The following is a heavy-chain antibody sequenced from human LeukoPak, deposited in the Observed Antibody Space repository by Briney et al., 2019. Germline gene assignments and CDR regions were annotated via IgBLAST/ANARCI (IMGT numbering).Heavy chain of an antibody. CDR2: IKQDGSEK. V-gene: IGHV3-7*05. CDR1: TLTLNNYW. D-gene: IGHD6-13*01. CDR3: ASRAGYTGSWSAFDY. J-gene: IGHJ4*02. Sequence: PGGSLRLSCTASTLTLNNYWMSWVRQAPGKGLEWVANIKQDGSEKYHVDSVKGRLTISRDNAKNSLYLQMNSLRAEDTAVYYCASRAGYTGSWSAFDYWGQGTLVTVS.